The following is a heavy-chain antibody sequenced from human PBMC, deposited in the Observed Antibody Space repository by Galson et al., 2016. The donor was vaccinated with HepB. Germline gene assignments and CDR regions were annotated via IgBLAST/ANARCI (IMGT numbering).Heavy chain of an antibody. V-gene: IGHV3-74*01. CDR1: GFAFSSHW. D-gene: IGHD4-23*01. CDR2: INSDGTIS. CDR3: VRDHSVVPTTAYNWFDP. Sequence: LRLSCAASGFAFSSHWMHWVRQDLGKGLVWVSRINSDGTISNYADSVKGRFTISRDNAKNTLYLQMNSLRAEDTAVYFCVRDHSVVPTTAYNWFDPWGRGILVTVSS. J-gene: IGHJ5*02.